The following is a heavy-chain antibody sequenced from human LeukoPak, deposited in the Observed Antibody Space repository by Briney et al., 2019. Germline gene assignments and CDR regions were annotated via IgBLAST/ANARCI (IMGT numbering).Heavy chain of an antibody. CDR2: ISYDGSNK. CDR3: AKETYLSLDY. V-gene: IGHV3-30*18. Sequence: GRSLRLSCEASGFTFSNYGMHWVRQAPGRGLEWVALISYDGSNKYYADSVKGRFTISRDNSKNTLYLQMNSLRAEDTAVYYCAKETYLSLDYWGQGILVTVSS. CDR1: GFTFSNYG. D-gene: IGHD2/OR15-2a*01. J-gene: IGHJ4*02.